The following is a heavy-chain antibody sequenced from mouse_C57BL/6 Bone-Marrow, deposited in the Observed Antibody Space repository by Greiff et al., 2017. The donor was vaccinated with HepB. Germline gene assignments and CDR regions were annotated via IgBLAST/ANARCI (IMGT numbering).Heavy chain of an antibody. CDR3: ARAGYPYFDY. J-gene: IGHJ2*01. D-gene: IGHD2-2*01. V-gene: IGHV5-4*03. CDR2: ISDGGSYT. Sequence: EVKLEESGGGLVKPGGSLKLSCAASGFTFSSYAMSWVRQTPEKRLEWVATISDGGSYTYYPDNVKGRFTISRDNAKNNLYLQMSHLKSEDTAMYYCARAGYPYFDYWGPGTTLTVSS. CDR1: GFTFSSYA.